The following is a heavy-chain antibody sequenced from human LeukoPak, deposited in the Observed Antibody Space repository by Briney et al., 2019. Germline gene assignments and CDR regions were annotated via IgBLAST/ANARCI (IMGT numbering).Heavy chain of an antibody. CDR1: GGSFSGYY. D-gene: IGHD4/OR15-4a*01. CDR2: INHSGST. CDR3: ARVFAMVIKY. V-gene: IGHV4-34*01. Sequence: SETLPLTCAVYGGSFSGYYWSGIRQPRCKGGEGMGEINHSGSTNYTPSLKSRITISVDTSKNQFSQKLSSVTAADTAVYYCARVFAMVIKYWGQGTLVTVSS. J-gene: IGHJ4*02.